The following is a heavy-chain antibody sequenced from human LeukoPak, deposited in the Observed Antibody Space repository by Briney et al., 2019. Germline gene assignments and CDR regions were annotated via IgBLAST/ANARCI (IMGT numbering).Heavy chain of an antibody. J-gene: IGHJ4*02. Sequence: SETLSLTCTVSGGSISSGVYYWSWIRQHPGKGLEWIGYIYYSGGTYYNPSLKSRVTISVDTSKNQFSLQLSSVTAADAAVYYCARRLAAAGPESFDYWGQGTLVTVSS. CDR2: IYYSGGT. D-gene: IGHD6-13*01. V-gene: IGHV4-31*03. CDR3: ARRLAAAGPESFDY. CDR1: GGSISSGVYY.